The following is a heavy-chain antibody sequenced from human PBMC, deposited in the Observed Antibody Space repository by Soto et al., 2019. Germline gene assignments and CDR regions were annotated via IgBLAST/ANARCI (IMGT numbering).Heavy chain of an antibody. CDR3: LKEATNGSIDY. CDR2: VSPTGDTV. J-gene: IGHJ4*02. D-gene: IGHD3-10*01. Sequence: VQVVASGGGLVQPGRSLRLSCAVSGFRFEQYVMHWVRQAPGKGLECVSTVSPTGDTVAYADSVEGRFTVSRDNAKNSLSLQMNSLKGYDTAFSYCLKEATNGSIDYWGQGTLVNVSS. V-gene: IGHV3-9*01. CDR1: GFRFEQYV.